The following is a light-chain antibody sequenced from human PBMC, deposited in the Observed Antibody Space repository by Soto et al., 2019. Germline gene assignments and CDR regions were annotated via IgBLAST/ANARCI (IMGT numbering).Light chain of an antibody. CDR3: QQGINFPVT. V-gene: IGKV1D-12*01. J-gene: IGKJ5*01. CDR1: QDISRW. CDR2: AAS. Sequence: DVQMTQSPSSVSASVGDRVTITCRASQDISRWLAWYQQKPGQAPKFLIYAASNLQSGDPSRFSGSGSGTDFALTISSLQPEDFATYYCQQGINFPVTFGQGTRLEMK.